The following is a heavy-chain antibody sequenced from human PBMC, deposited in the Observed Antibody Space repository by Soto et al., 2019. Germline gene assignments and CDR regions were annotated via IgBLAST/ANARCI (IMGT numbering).Heavy chain of an antibody. D-gene: IGHD3-10*01. CDR3: ARVRYYGSGSRGSGWFDP. J-gene: IGHJ5*02. Sequence: SETLSLTCAVYGGSFSGYYWSWIRQPPGKGLEWIGEINHSGSTNYNPSHKSRVTISVDTPKNQFSLKLSSVTAADTAVYYCARVRYYGSGSRGSGWFDPWGQGTLVTVSS. CDR2: INHSGST. CDR1: GGSFSGYY. V-gene: IGHV4-34*01.